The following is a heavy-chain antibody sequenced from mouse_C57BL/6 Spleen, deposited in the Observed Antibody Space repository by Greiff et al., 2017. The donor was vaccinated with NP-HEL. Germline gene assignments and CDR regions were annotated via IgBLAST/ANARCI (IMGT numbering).Heavy chain of an antibody. J-gene: IGHJ1*03. V-gene: IGHV1-80*01. CDR2: IYPGDGDT. Sequence: VQLQQSGAELVKPGASVKISCKASGYAFSSYWMNWVKQRPGKGLEWIGQIYPGDGDTNYNGKFKGKATLTADKSSSTAYMQLSSLTSEDSAVYFCASGVTTVDGYFDVWGTGTTVTVSS. CDR3: ASGVTTVDGYFDV. D-gene: IGHD1-1*01. CDR1: GYAFSSYW.